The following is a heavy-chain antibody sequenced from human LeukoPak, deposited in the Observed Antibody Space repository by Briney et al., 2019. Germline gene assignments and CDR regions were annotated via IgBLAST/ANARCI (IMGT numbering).Heavy chain of an antibody. CDR3: ARARETVPIDY. J-gene: IGHJ4*02. CDR2: INHSGST. Sequence: SETLSLTCAVYGGSFSGYYWSWIRQPPGKGLEWIGEINHSGSTNYNPSLKSRVTISVDTSKNQFSLKLSSVTAADTAVYYCARARETVPIDYWSQGTLVTVSS. V-gene: IGHV4-34*01. D-gene: IGHD4-11*01. CDR1: GGSFSGYY.